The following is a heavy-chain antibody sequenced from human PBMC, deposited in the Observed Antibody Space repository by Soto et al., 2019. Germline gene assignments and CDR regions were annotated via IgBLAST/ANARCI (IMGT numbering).Heavy chain of an antibody. CDR2: ISGSGGST. CDR1: GFTFSSYA. CDR3: AKAGDPTVNSDLDY. V-gene: IGHV3-23*01. J-gene: IGHJ4*02. D-gene: IGHD3-16*01. Sequence: GGSLRLSCAASGFTFSSYAMSWVRQAPGKGLEWVSAISGSGGSTYYADSVKGRFTISRDNSKNTLYLQMNSLRAEDTAVYYCAKAGDPTVNSDLDYWGQGTLVTVSS.